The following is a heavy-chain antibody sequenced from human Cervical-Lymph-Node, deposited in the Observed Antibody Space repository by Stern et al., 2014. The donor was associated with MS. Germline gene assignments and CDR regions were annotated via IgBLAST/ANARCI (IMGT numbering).Heavy chain of an antibody. D-gene: IGHD3-22*01. CDR1: GGSISSGGYS. Sequence: VQLVESGPGLVKPSQTLSLTCTVSGGSISSGGYSWSWIPPHPGKGLEWVGYIYYSGSTYCTPSLQSRVTIALDTSKNQFSLNLSSVAVADTAVYYCARLSADSSGYYYVASDYWGQGTLVTVSS. V-gene: IGHV4-31*03. CDR2: IYYSGST. CDR3: ARLSADSSGYYYVASDY. J-gene: IGHJ4*02.